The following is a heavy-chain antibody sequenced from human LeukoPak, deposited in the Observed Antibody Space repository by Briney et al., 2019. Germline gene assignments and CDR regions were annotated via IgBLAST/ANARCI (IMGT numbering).Heavy chain of an antibody. CDR3: AKDYYGSGATPDA. CDR2: ISHDRSNK. J-gene: IGHJ5*02. Sequence: PVRALRVSCVASLFSLNDYAIHWVRQAPGKGGEWGSHISHDRSNKYNADSVKGRFTISRGNSKNTLYLQMNRLRAEDTAVYYCAKDYYGSGATPDAWGQGTLVTVSS. V-gene: IGHV3-30*18. CDR1: LFSLNDYA. D-gene: IGHD3-10*01.